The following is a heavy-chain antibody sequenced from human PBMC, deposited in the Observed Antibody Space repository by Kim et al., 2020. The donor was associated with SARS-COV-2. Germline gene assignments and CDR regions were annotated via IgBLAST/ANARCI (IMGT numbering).Heavy chain of an antibody. CDR3: ARAAIVASYRFDY. J-gene: IGHJ4*02. CDR1: GGSFSGYY. Sequence: SETLSLTCAVYGGSFSGYYWSWIRQPPGKGLEWIGEINHSGSTNYNPYLKRRVTISVDTSKNQFSLKLSPVTAADTAVYYCARAAIVASYRFDYWGQGTLVTVSS. D-gene: IGHD5-12*01. CDR2: INHSGST. V-gene: IGHV4-34*01.